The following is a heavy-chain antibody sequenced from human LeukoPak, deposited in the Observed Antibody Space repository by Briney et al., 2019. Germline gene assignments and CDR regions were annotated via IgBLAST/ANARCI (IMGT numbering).Heavy chain of an antibody. D-gene: IGHD2-2*01. CDR3: ARVSTWDVIPAALRVGYAFDI. CDR2: IYTSGST. V-gene: IGHV4-61*02. CDR1: GGSISSGSYY. Sequence: SQTLSLTCAVSGGSISSGSYYWSWIRQPAGKGLEWIGRIYTSGSTNDDPSLNSRVTISVDTSKNQFSLNLSSVTAADTAVYYCARVSTWDVIPAALRVGYAFDIWGQGTMVTVSS. J-gene: IGHJ3*02.